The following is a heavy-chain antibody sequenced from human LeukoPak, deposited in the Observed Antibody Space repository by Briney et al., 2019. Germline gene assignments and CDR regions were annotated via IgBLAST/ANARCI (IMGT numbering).Heavy chain of an antibody. D-gene: IGHD2-8*01. Sequence: GGSLRLSCAASGFTFSNYGMSWVRQAPGKGLEWVSGISDSGGSTKYEVSVKGRFTISRDNYKDTLYLQMNSLRAEDTAVYYCAKDRCSNGIGCLYYYMDVWGKGTTVTISS. CDR2: ISDSGGST. CDR1: GFTFSNYG. J-gene: IGHJ6*03. V-gene: IGHV3-23*02. CDR3: AKDRCSNGIGCLYYYMDV.